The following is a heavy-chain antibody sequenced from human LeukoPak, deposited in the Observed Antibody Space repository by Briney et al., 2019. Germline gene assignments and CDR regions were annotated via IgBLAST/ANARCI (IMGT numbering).Heavy chain of an antibody. CDR3: ARVQRPSIVVVVAATPYFDY. CDR2: IYHSGST. CDR1: GGSLSSSSYY. Sequence: SETLSLTCTVSGGSLSSSSYYWGWIRQPPGKGLEWIGSIYHSGSTYYNPSLKSRVTISVDTSKNQFSLKLSSVTAADTAVCYCARVQRPSIVVVVAATPYFDYWGQGTLVTVSS. D-gene: IGHD2-15*01. J-gene: IGHJ4*02. V-gene: IGHV4-39*07.